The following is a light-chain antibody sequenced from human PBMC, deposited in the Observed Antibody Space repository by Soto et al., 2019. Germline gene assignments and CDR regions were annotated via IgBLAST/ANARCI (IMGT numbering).Light chain of an antibody. V-gene: IGLV2-14*01. CDR2: DVN. CDR1: SSDVGGYNN. J-gene: IGLJ2*01. CDR3: SSYTRSSTVV. Sequence: QSALTQPASVSGSPGQSITISCTGTSSDVGGYNNVSWYQQHPGKAPKLMIYDVNSRPSGVSNRFSGSKSGNTASLTISGLQAEEEADYYCSSYTRSSTVVFGGGTKVTVL.